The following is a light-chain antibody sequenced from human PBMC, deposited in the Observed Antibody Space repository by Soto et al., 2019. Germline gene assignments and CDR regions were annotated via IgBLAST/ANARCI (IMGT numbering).Light chain of an antibody. Sequence: QAVVTQPASVSGSPGQSITISCTGTSSDVGAYNYVSWYQQYPDKAPKVMIYDVSNRPSGVSNRFSGSKSGNTASLTISGLQAEDEADYYCLSYTTSGTYVFGTGTKLTVL. CDR1: SSDVGAYNY. J-gene: IGLJ1*01. CDR2: DVS. V-gene: IGLV2-14*01. CDR3: LSYTTSGTYV.